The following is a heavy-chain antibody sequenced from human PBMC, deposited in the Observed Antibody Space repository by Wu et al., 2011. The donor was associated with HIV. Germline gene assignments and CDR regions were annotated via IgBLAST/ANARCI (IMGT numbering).Heavy chain of an antibody. J-gene: IGHJ1*01. V-gene: IGHV5-51*01. Sequence: VQLVQSGAELREPGESLKISCQGSGYTSTNYWIAWVRQMPGKGLEWMGIIYPGDSDTRYSPSFQGQVTISADKSISTAYLQWSSLKASDTAMYYCARMHSSSWTRYFQHWGQGTLVTVSS. CDR3: ARMHSSSWTRYFQH. CDR2: IYPGDSDT. D-gene: IGHD6-13*01. CDR1: GYTSTNYW.